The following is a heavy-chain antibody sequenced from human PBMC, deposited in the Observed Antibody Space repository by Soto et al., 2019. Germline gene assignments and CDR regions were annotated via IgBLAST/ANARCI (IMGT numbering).Heavy chain of an antibody. CDR3: ARSATSGDQHFIDS. J-gene: IGHJ4*02. Sequence: QMQLLQAGAEVKKTGSSVKISCKTSGWIFTFQYLHWVRQAPGQGLEWLGWITPYNGNVKYAQHLHGRISLTRDNSLTPLFLELRDLRPEDTGLYYCARSATSGDQHFIDSWGQGTLVTVSS. CDR2: ITPYNGNV. D-gene: IGHD7-27*01. V-gene: IGHV1-45*02. CDR1: GWIFTFQY.